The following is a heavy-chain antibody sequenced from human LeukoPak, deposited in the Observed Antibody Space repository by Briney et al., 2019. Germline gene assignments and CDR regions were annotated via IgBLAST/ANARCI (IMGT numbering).Heavy chain of an antibody. CDR3: AREGRLSPYNWFDP. J-gene: IGHJ5*02. V-gene: IGHV4-39*02. D-gene: IGHD3-3*02. Sequence: SETLSLTCTVSGGSISSSSYYWGWIRQPPGKGLEWIGSIYYSGSTYYNPSLKSRVTISVDTSKNQFSLKLSSVTAADTAVYYCAREGRLSPYNWFDPWGQGTLVTVSS. CDR2: IYYSGST. CDR1: GGSISSSSYY.